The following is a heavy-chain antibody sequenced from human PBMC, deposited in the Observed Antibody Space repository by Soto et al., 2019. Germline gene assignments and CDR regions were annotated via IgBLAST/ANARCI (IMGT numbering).Heavy chain of an antibody. D-gene: IGHD3-22*01. J-gene: IGHJ4*02. CDR1: GFTFSSYG. CDR3: ANSPPIYYDSSAHTTGDY. V-gene: IGHV3-30*18. Sequence: PGGSLRLSCAASGFTFSSYGMHWVRQAPGKGLEWVAVISYDGSNKYYADSVKGRFTISRDNSKNTLYLQMNSLRAEDTAVYYCANSPPIYYDSSAHTTGDYWGQGTLVTVPQ. CDR2: ISYDGSNK.